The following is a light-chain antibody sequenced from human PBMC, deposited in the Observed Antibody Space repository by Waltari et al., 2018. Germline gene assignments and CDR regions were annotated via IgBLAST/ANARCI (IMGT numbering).Light chain of an antibody. CDR1: SSDVGGYNY. V-gene: IGLV2-8*01. CDR3: SSYAGSNNWV. Sequence: QSALTQPPSASGSPGPSVTISCTGTSSDVGGYNYVSWYQQHPGKAPKLMIFKVSKRPSGVPDRFSGSKSGNTASLTFSGLQADDEAHYFCSSYAGSNNWVFGGGTKLTVL. CDR2: KVS. J-gene: IGLJ3*02.